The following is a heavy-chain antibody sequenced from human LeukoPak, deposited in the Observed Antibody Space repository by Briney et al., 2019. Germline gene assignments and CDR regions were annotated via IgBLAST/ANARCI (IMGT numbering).Heavy chain of an antibody. Sequence: SETLSLTCTVSGASISGSGYYWGWIRQPPGTGLEWIGSIYSSGSTYYNASLQSRVTISIETSKNQISLRLNSVTAADTAVYYCAKLAAAGLYNWFDPWGQGILVTVSS. D-gene: IGHD6-13*01. CDR3: AKLAAAGLYNWFDP. V-gene: IGHV4-39*07. CDR1: GASISGSGYY. J-gene: IGHJ5*02. CDR2: IYSSGST.